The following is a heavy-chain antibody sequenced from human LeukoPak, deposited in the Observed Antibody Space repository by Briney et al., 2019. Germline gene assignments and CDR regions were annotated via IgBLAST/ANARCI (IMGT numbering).Heavy chain of an antibody. D-gene: IGHD3-22*01. CDR1: GFVFGHSW. CDR2: INLDGSEI. Sequence: PGGSLRLSCEASGFVFGHSWMCWVRQAPGKGLEWVANINLDGSEINYLDSLTGRLTISRDNAKDSLYLQMNGLRAEDTAVYFCVRDRGYSTFDYWGQGTLVTVSS. CDR3: VRDRGYSTFDY. J-gene: IGHJ4*02. V-gene: IGHV3-7*03.